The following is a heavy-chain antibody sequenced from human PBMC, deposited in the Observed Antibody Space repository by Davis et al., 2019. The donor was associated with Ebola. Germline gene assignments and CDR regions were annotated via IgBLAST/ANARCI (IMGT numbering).Heavy chain of an antibody. V-gene: IGHV3-23*01. D-gene: IGHD2-15*01. CDR2: ISGSGGST. Sequence: PGGSLRLSCAASGFTFSSYAMSWVRQAPGKGLEWVSAISGSGGSTYYADSVKGRFTISRDNSKNTLYLQMNSLRAEDTAVYYCARVNQWWLGNWFDPWGQGTLVTVSS. CDR3: ARVNQWWLGNWFDP. J-gene: IGHJ5*02. CDR1: GFTFSSYA.